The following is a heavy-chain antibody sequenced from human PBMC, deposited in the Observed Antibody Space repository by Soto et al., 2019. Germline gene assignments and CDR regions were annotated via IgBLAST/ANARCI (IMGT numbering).Heavy chain of an antibody. V-gene: IGHV1-69*12. CDR3: ASTPRGYGDGWWFDP. Sequence: QVQLVQSGAEVKKPGSSVKVSCKASGGTFSSYAISWVRQAPGQGLEWMGGIIPIFGTANYAQKFQGRVTIXGDLSXXTAYMELSSLRSEDTAVYDCASTPRGYGDGWWFDPWGQGTLVTVSS. CDR2: IIPIFGTA. D-gene: IGHD4-17*01. J-gene: IGHJ5*02. CDR1: GGTFSSYA.